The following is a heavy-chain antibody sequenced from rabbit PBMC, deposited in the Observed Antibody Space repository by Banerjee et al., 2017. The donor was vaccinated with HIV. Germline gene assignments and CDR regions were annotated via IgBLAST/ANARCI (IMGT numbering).Heavy chain of an antibody. V-gene: IGHV1S17*01. CDR3: ARDLAGVIGWNFNL. J-gene: IGHJ4*01. CDR1: GFDFNSYY. Sequence: QEQLKETGGGLVQPGGSLTLSCKASGFDFNSYYMSWVRQAPGEGLEYIGYITYAGSAYYASWVNGRFTISRENTQNTLYLQLNSLTAADTATYFCARDLAGVIGWNFNLWGPGTLVTVS. D-gene: IGHD4-1*01. CDR2: ITYAGSA.